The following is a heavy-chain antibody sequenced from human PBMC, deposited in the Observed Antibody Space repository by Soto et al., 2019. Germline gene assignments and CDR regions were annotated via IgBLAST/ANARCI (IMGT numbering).Heavy chain of an antibody. Sequence: PSETLSLTCPVSGGSISSSSSYWGWIRQPPGKGLEWIGNIYYSGSTYNNPSLKSRVTISVDTSKNQFSLKLSSVTAADTAVYYCARQSEYYYASGRAAPLYGMDVWGQGTTVTVSS. J-gene: IGHJ6*02. CDR1: GGSISSSSSY. V-gene: IGHV4-39*01. D-gene: IGHD3-10*01. CDR2: IYYSGST. CDR3: ARQSEYYYASGRAAPLYGMDV.